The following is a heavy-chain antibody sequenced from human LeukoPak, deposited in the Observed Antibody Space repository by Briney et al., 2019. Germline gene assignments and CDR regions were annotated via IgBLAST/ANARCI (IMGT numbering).Heavy chain of an antibody. J-gene: IGHJ4*02. Sequence: ASVKVSCKASGYTFTGYYMHWVRQAPGQGLEWMGWTNPNSGGTNYAQKFQGRVTMTRDTSISTAYMELSRLRSDDTAVYYCARGLGGYSYGYGYWGQGTLVTVSS. CDR2: TNPNSGGT. CDR3: ARGLGGYSYGYGY. CDR1: GYTFTGYY. V-gene: IGHV1-2*02. D-gene: IGHD5-18*01.